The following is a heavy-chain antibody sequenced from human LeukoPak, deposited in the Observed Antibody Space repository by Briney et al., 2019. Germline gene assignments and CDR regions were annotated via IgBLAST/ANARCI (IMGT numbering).Heavy chain of an antibody. CDR3: ARRAGAYSHPYDY. D-gene: IGHD4/OR15-4a*01. V-gene: IGHV3-73*01. CDR2: IRSKANSYAT. Sequence: GGSLRLSCAASGFTFSGSAMHWVRQASGKGLEWVGRIRSKANSYATAYAASVKGRFTISRDDSKNTAYLQMNSLKTEDTAVYYCARRAGAYSHPYDYWGQGTLVTVSS. J-gene: IGHJ4*02. CDR1: GFTFSGSA.